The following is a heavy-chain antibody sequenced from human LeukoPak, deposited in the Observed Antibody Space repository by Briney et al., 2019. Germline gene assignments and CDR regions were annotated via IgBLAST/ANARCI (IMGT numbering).Heavy chain of an antibody. CDR1: GGSFSGYY. CDR3: ARYPVVMDDAFDI. CDR2: INHSGST. D-gene: IGHD2-21*01. J-gene: IGHJ3*02. V-gene: IGHV4-34*01. Sequence: SETLSLTCAVYGGSFSGYYWSWIRQPRGKGLEWIGEINHSGSTNYNPSLKSRVTISVDTSKNQFSLKLRSVTAADTAVYYCARYPVVMDDAFDIWGQGTMVTVSS.